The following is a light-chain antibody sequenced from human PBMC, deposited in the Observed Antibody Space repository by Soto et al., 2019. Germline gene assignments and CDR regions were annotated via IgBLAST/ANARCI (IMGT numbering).Light chain of an antibody. CDR1: QSVGRK. CDR3: QEYSKWPLFT. J-gene: IGKJ3*01. V-gene: IGKV3-15*01. CDR2: AAS. Sequence: EIVVTQSPGILSVSPGDRATLSCRASQSVGRKLAWYQQKPGQAPTLLIYAASTRATGLPARFSGSGSGTDFTLTLSSLQSEDFAVSYCQEYSKWPLFTFGPGTRVDIK.